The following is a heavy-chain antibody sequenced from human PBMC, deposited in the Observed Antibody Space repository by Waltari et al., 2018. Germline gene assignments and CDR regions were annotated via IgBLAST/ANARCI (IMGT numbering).Heavy chain of an antibody. CDR3: ACPDYLGYYYGMDV. V-gene: IGHV1-69*02. J-gene: IGHJ6*02. Sequence: QVQMVQSGAEVKKPGSSVKVSCKTSGGTLSDYTINWVRQAPGKGIEWKGVIIPIFGKANYSQKFKGIVRCPADKSTHTAYMEVIGLTSEDTAVYYCACPDYLGYYYGMDVWGQGTTVTVSS. D-gene: IGHD4-17*01. CDR2: IIPIFGKA. CDR1: GGTLSDYT.